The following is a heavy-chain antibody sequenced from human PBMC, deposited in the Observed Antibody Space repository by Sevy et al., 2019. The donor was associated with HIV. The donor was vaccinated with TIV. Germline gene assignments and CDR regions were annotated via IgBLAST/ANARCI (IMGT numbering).Heavy chain of an antibody. J-gene: IGHJ5*02. Sequence: QSQTLSLTCTVSGGSISSYYWSWIRQPPGKGLEWIGYIYYSGSTNYNPSLKSRVTISVDTSKNQFSLKLSSVTAADTAVYYCARAGFLEWTINWFDPWGQGTLVTVSS. V-gene: IGHV4-59*01. CDR2: IYYSGST. D-gene: IGHD3-3*01. CDR3: ARAGFLEWTINWFDP. CDR1: GGSISSYY.